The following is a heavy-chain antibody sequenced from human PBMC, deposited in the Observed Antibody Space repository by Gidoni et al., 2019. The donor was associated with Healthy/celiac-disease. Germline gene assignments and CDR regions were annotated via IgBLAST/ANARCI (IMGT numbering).Heavy chain of an antibody. CDR2: IYHSGST. J-gene: IGHJ5*02. D-gene: IGHD3-10*01. CDR3: ASREGIPGAYYYGSGSSRGFDP. V-gene: IGHV4-38-2*02. Sequence: QVQLQESGPGLVKPSETLSLTCTVSGYSISSGYYWGWIRQPPGKGLEWIGSIYHSGSTYYNPSLKSRVTISVDTSKNQFSLKLSSVTAADTAVYYCASREGIPGAYYYGSGSSRGFDPWGQGTLVTVSS. CDR1: GYSISSGYY.